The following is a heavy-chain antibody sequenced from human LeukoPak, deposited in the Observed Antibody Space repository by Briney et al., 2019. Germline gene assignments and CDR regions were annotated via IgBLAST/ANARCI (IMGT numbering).Heavy chain of an antibody. CDR2: IYYSGST. J-gene: IGHJ5*02. V-gene: IGHV4-59*01. CDR1: DISISSYY. CDR3: ARGYCSSTSCSSGLDP. Sequence: PSETLSLTCTVSDISISSYYWSWIRQPPGKGLEWIGYIYYSGSTNYNPSLKSRVTISVDTSKNQFSLKLSSVTAADTAVYYCARGYCSSTSCSSGLDPWGQGTLVTVSS. D-gene: IGHD2-2*01.